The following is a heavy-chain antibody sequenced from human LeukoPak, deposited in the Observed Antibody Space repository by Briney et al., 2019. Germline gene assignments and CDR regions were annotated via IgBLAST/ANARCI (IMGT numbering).Heavy chain of an antibody. CDR1: GGSISSSSYY. Sequence: PSETLSLTCTVSGGSISSSSYYWGWIRQPPGKGLEWIGSIYYSGSTYYNPSLKSRVTISVDTSKNQFSLKLSSVTAADTAVYYCARGLGKWELSGGLDYWGQGTLVTVSS. D-gene: IGHD1-26*01. CDR2: IYYSGST. J-gene: IGHJ4*02. V-gene: IGHV4-39*07. CDR3: ARGLGKWELSGGLDY.